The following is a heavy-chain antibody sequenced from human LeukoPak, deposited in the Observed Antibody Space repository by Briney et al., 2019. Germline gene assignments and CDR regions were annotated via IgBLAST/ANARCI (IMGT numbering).Heavy chain of an antibody. CDR2: ISSNGGST. CDR3: ARGTRNDFWSGYGSWGYYYYYGMDV. J-gene: IGHJ6*02. Sequence: QPGGSLRLSCAASGFTFSSYAMHWVRQAPGKGLEYVSAISSNGGSTYYASSVKGRFTISRDNSKNTLYLQMGSLRAEDMAVYYCARGTRNDFWSGYGSWGYYYYYGMDVWGQGTTVTVSS. D-gene: IGHD3-3*01. CDR1: GFTFSSYA. V-gene: IGHV3-64*01.